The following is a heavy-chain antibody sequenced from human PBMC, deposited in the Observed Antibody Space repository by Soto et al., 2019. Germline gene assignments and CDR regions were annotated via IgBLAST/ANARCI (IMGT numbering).Heavy chain of an antibody. J-gene: IGHJ4*02. D-gene: IGHD3-3*01. Sequence: GRSLRLSCAASGFTFSRYAMHWFRQAPGKGLEWVAVISYDGSNKYYADSVKGRFTISRDNSKNTLYLQMNSLRAEDTAVYYCARGIYDFWSGYTKGFTGTLDYWGQGTLVTVSS. V-gene: IGHV3-30-3*01. CDR1: GFTFSRYA. CDR3: ARGIYDFWSGYTKGFTGTLDY. CDR2: ISYDGSNK.